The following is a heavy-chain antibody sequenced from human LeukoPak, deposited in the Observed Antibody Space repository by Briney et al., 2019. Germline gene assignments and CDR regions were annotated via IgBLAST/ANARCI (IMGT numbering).Heavy chain of an antibody. CDR1: GFTFSSYG. J-gene: IGHJ4*02. Sequence: GGSLRLSCAASGFTFSSYGMHWVRQAPGKGLEWVAVISYDGSNKYYADSVEGRFTISRDNSKNTLYLQMNSLRAEDTAVYYCARGTEGSYYDFWSGYYYYFDYWGQGTLVTVSS. CDR2: ISYDGSNK. D-gene: IGHD3-3*01. V-gene: IGHV3-30*03. CDR3: ARGTEGSYYDFWSGYYYYFDY.